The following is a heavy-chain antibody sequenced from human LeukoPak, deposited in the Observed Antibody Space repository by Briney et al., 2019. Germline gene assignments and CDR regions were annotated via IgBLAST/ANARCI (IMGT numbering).Heavy chain of an antibody. V-gene: IGHV5-51*01. D-gene: IGHD2-21*01. CDR1: GYSFTSYW. Sequence: GESLKTSSKGSGYSFTSYWIGWVRQLPGKGREWRGIIYPGDFDTSYSPSFQGRVTISADKSISHSYLKWSTVKASDTPLYYCGRRRRRIIWGGDCGNWFDPWGEGSLVAVSS. CDR3: GRRRRRIIWGGDCGNWFDP. J-gene: IGHJ5*02. CDR2: IYPGDFDT.